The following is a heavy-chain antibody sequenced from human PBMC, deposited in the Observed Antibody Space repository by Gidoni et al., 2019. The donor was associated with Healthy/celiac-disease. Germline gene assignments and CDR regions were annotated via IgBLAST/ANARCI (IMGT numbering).Heavy chain of an antibody. Sequence: QVQLVQSGAEVTQPGSSVKVSCKASGGTFISSAISWVRQAPGQGLEWMGGIIPIFGTANYAQKFQGRVTITADESTSTAYMELSSLRSEDTAVYYCARPAQDSRSGSYFMDAFDIWGQGTMVTVSS. CDR3: ARPAQDSRSGSYFMDAFDI. D-gene: IGHD1-26*01. CDR2: IIPIFGTA. J-gene: IGHJ3*02. CDR1: GGTFISSA. V-gene: IGHV1-69*01.